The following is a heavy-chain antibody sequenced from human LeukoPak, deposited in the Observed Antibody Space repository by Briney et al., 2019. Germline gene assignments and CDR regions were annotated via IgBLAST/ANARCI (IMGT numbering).Heavy chain of an antibody. V-gene: IGHV3-7*01. CDR2: IKQDGSEK. CDR3: ARDRVGYYDSSGSYYLAV. D-gene: IGHD3-22*01. J-gene: IGHJ6*03. Sequence: PGGSLRLSCAASGFTFSSYWMSWIRQAPGKGLEWVANIKQDGSEKYYVDSVKGRFTISRDNAKNSLYLQMNSLSAEDTAVYYCARDRVGYYDSSGSYYLAVWGQGTTVTVSS. CDR1: GFTFSSYW.